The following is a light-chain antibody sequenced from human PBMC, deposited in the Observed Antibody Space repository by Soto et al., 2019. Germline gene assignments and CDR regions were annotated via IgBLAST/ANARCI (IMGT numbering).Light chain of an antibody. CDR1: NSNIGNNN. Sequence: QSVLTQPASACGTPGQRYTISSSGNNSNIGNNNVYWYQHLPGTAPKLLIYSSNQRPSGVPDRIYGSKSGTSSSLAISGLRSEDEADYYCAAWDDSLSGYVFGTGTKVTVL. V-gene: IGLV1-47*02. CDR2: SSN. CDR3: AAWDDSLSGYV. J-gene: IGLJ1*01.